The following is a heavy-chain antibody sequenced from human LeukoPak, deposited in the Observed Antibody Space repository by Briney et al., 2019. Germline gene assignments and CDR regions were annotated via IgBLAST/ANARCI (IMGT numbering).Heavy chain of an antibody. Sequence: QAGGSLRLSCAASGFTFSSYAMSWVRQAPGKGLEWVSAISGSGGSTYYADSVKGRFTISRDNSKNTLYLQINSLRAEDTAVYYCAKVPSVPRGWLADYWGQGTLVTVSS. CDR1: GFTFSSYA. J-gene: IGHJ4*02. V-gene: IGHV3-23*01. D-gene: IGHD6-19*01. CDR3: AKVPSVPRGWLADY. CDR2: ISGSGGST.